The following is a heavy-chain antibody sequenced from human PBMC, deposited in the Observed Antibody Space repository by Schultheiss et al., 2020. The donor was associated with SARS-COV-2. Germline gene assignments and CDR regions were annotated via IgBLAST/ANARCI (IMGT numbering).Heavy chain of an antibody. D-gene: IGHD4/OR15-4a*01. CDR1: GFTFSSYG. CDR3: ARALRYYYMDV. V-gene: IGHV3-30*19. Sequence: GESLKISCAASGFTFSSYGMHWVRQAPGKGLEWVAVISYDGSNKYYADSVKGRFTISRDNSKNTLYLQMNSLRAEDTAVYYCARALRYYYMDVWGKGTTVTVSS. J-gene: IGHJ6*03. CDR2: ISYDGSNK.